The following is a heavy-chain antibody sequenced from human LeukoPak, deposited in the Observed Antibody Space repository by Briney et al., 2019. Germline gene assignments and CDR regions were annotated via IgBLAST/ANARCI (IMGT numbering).Heavy chain of an antibody. D-gene: IGHD5-24*01. CDR3: ARERRWLQSPGGDY. J-gene: IGHJ4*02. CDR1: GFPFSSFW. CDR2: IKGDGNDI. Sequence: GGSLRLSCAASGFPFSSFWMHWVRQSPGKGLVWVSRIKGDGNDITYADSVRGRFSISRDNAKNSLYLQMNSLRAEDTAVYYCARERRWLQSPGGDYWGQGTLVTVSS. V-gene: IGHV3-74*01.